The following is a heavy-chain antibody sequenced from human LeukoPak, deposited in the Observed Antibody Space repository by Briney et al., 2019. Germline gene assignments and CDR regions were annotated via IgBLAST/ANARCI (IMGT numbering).Heavy chain of an antibody. CDR3: ATAEGYCSSTSCLSFDY. D-gene: IGHD2-2*01. CDR1: GYTLTELS. CDR2: FDPEDGET. V-gene: IGHV1-24*01. Sequence: ASVKVSCKVSGYTLTELSMHWVRQAPGKGLEWMGGFDPEDGETIYAQKFQGRVTMTEDTSTDTAYMELSSLRSEDTAVYHCATAEGYCSSTSCLSFDYWGQGTLVTVSS. J-gene: IGHJ4*02.